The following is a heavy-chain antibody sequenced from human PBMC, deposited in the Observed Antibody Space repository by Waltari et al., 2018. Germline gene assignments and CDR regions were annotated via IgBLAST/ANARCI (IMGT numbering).Heavy chain of an antibody. J-gene: IGHJ5*02. V-gene: IGHV3-23*01. CDR2: ISGSGGST. Sequence: EVQLLESGGGLVQPGGSLRLSCAASGFTFSSYAMSWVRQAPGKGLEWVSAISGSGGSTYYADSVKGRFTISRDDSKGTAYLQMSSLRTEDTALYYCARDGLTVGYGSWFDPWGQGTLVTVSS. D-gene: IGHD4-17*01. CDR3: ARDGLTVGYGSWFDP. CDR1: GFTFSSYA.